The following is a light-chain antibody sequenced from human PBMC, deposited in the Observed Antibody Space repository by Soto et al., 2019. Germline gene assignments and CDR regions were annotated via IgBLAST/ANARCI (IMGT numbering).Light chain of an antibody. CDR2: GAS. CDR1: QSVSSN. CDR3: QQYNNWPPSGT. Sequence: EIVMTQSPATLSVSPVERAALSCRASQSVSSNLAWYQQKPGQAPRLLIYGASTRATGIPARFSGSGSGTEFTLTISSLHSEDFAVYYCQQYNNWPPSGTFGQGTKVEIK. J-gene: IGKJ1*01. V-gene: IGKV3-15*01.